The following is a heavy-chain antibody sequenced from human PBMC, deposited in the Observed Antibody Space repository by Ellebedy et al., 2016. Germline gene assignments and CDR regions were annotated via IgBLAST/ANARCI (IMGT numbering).Heavy chain of an antibody. CDR2: IYYSGST. CDR1: GGSISSSSYY. CDR3: ARHEGIATVDY. V-gene: IGHV4-39*01. D-gene: IGHD6-13*01. Sequence: SETLSLTXTVSGGSISSSSYYWGWIRQPPGKGLEWIGSIYYSGSTYYNPSLKSRVTISVDTSKNQFSLKLSSVTAADTAVYYCARHEGIATVDYWGQGTLVTVSS. J-gene: IGHJ4*02.